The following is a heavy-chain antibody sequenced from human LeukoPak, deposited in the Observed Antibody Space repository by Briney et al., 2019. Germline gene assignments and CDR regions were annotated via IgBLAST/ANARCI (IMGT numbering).Heavy chain of an antibody. CDR1: GYTLTELS. Sequence: ASVKVSCKVSGYTLTELSMHWVRQAPGKGLEWMGGFDPEDGETIYAQKFQGRVTMTRNTSISTAYMELSSLRSEDTAVYYCARGFSYCSGGSCYYYYYYMDVWGKGTTVTVSS. CDR3: ARGFSYCSGGSCYYYYYYMDV. J-gene: IGHJ6*03. D-gene: IGHD2-15*01. CDR2: FDPEDGET. V-gene: IGHV1-24*01.